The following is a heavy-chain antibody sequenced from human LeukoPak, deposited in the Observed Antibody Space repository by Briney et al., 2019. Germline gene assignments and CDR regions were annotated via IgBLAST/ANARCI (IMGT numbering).Heavy chain of an antibody. D-gene: IGHD3-10*01. CDR1: GFTFSDFW. V-gene: IGHV3-7*01. CDR3: ARDEVRGPIGAFDI. CDR2: INQDETEK. J-gene: IGHJ3*02. Sequence: GGSLRLSCTASGFTFSDFWMSWARQAPGKGLEWVADINQDETEKYYVDSVKGRFTISRDNAKNSLYLQMNSLRAEDTAVYYCARDEVRGPIGAFDIWGQGTMVTVSS.